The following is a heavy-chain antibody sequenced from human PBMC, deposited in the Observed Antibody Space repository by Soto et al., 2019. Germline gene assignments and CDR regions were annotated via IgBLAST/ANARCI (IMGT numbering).Heavy chain of an antibody. J-gene: IGHJ4*02. Sequence: PSGRMALTCAVSSGCINSRSDYWGWIRQPPGKGLEWIGSIYYSGSTYYNPSLKSRVTISVDTSKNQFSLKLSSVTAADTAVYYCASPFWSGYYFYWGQGTLVTVSS. D-gene: IGHD3-3*01. CDR2: IYYSGST. V-gene: IGHV4-39*01. CDR1: SGCINSRSDY. CDR3: ASPFWSGYYFY.